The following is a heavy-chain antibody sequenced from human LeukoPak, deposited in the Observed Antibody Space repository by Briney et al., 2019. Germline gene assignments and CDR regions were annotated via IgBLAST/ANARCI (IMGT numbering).Heavy chain of an antibody. Sequence: ASVKVSCKASGYTFTGYYMHWVRQAPGQGLEWMGWISAYNGNTNYAQKLQGRVTMTTDTSTSTAYMELRSLRSDDTAVYYCARLGIAVAVFDYWGQGTLVTVSS. V-gene: IGHV1-18*04. J-gene: IGHJ4*02. CDR2: ISAYNGNT. D-gene: IGHD6-19*01. CDR3: ARLGIAVAVFDY. CDR1: GYTFTGYY.